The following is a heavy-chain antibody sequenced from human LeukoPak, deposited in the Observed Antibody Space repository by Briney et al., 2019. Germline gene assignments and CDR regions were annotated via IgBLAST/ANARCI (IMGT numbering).Heavy chain of an antibody. CDR1: GFTFSSYE. D-gene: IGHD3-22*01. J-gene: IGHJ4*02. CDR3: ARVGFSSGYYYSFLYYFDY. Sequence: PGGSLRLSCAASGFTFSSYEMNWVRQAPGKGLEWVSYISSSGSTIYYADSVKGRFTISRDNAKNSLYLQMNSPRAEDTAVYYCARVGFSSGYYYSFLYYFDYWGQGTLVTVSS. CDR2: ISSSGSTI. V-gene: IGHV3-48*03.